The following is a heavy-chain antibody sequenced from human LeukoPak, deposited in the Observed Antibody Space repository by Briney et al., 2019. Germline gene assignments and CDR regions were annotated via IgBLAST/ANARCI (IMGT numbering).Heavy chain of an antibody. CDR2: ISYDGSNK. J-gene: IGHJ4*02. CDR1: GFTFNTYG. Sequence: GGSLRLSCAASGFTFNTYGMHWVRQAPGKGLEWVAVISYDGSNKYYADSVKGRFTISRDNSENTLYLHMNSLRAEDTALYYCARDLSTHYSVDYWGQGTLVTVSS. V-gene: IGHV3-30*19. D-gene: IGHD2-15*01. CDR3: ARDLSTHYSVDY.